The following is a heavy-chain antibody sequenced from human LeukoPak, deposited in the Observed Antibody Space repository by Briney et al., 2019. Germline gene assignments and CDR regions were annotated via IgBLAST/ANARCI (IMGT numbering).Heavy chain of an antibody. CDR2: IHIDGET. CDR1: EFTVSTNY. J-gene: IGHJ3*02. CDR3: ARDGLDSSGPVAFDI. V-gene: IGHV3-66*01. D-gene: IGHD3-22*01. Sequence: GGSLRLSCVASEFTVSTNYMSRVRQAPGKGLQWVSIIHIDGETHYADSVKGRFTMSRDNSKNTVYLQMNSLRSEDTAVYYCARDGLDSSGPVAFDIWGQGTMVTVAS.